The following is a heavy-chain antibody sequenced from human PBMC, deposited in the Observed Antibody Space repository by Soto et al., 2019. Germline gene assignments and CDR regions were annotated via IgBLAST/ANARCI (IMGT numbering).Heavy chain of an antibody. CDR1: GYTFITYG. V-gene: IGHV1-2*02. D-gene: IGHD3-10*01. CDR2: INPNSDGT. J-gene: IGHJ4*02. Sequence: ASVKVSCKASGYTFITYGVTWVRQAPGQGLEWMGWINPNSDGTIYAQKFQGRVTMTRDTSISTAYMELSSLRFDDTAVYYCATTGNYGSGTSFRVDYWGQGTLVTVSS. CDR3: ATTGNYGSGTSFRVDY.